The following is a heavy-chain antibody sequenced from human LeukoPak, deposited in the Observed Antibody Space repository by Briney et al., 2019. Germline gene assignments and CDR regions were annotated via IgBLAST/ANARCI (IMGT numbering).Heavy chain of an antibody. CDR1: GGTFSSYA. CDR2: IIPIFGTA. Sequence: SVKVSCKASGGTFSSYAISWVRQAPGQGLEWMGGIIPIFGTANYTQKFQGRVTITADESTSTAYMELSSLRSEDTVVYYCASGFYCSSTSCYYNFWGRGTLVTVSS. D-gene: IGHD2-2*01. V-gene: IGHV1-69*13. CDR3: ASGFYCSSTSCYYNF. J-gene: IGHJ4*02.